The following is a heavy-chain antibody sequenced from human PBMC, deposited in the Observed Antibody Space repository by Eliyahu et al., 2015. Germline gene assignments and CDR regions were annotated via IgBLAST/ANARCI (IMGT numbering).Heavy chain of an antibody. V-gene: IGHV4-59*01. CDR3: ARDRGYCSGGSCPWYDY. J-gene: IGHJ4*02. D-gene: IGHD2-15*01. Sequence: QVQLQESGPGLVKPSETLSLTCTVSGGSISSYYWSWIRQPPGKGLEWIGYIYYSGRTNYNPSPKSRVTISVDTSKNQFSLKLSSVTAADTAVYYCARDRGYCSGGSCPWYDYWGQGTLVTVSS. CDR2: IYYSGRT. CDR1: GGSISSYY.